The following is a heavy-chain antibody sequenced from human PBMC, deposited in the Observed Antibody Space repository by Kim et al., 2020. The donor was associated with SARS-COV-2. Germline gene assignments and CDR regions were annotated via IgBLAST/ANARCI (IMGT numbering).Heavy chain of an antibody. Sequence: GGSLRLSCAASGFTFSSYGMHWVRQAPGKGLEWVAVIWYDGSNKYYADSVKGRFTISRDNSKNTLYLQMNSLRAEDTAVYYCASTMVRGEGYFQHWGQGTLVTVSS. V-gene: IGHV3-33*01. D-gene: IGHD3-10*01. CDR1: GFTFSSYG. CDR2: IWYDGSNK. J-gene: IGHJ1*01. CDR3: ASTMVRGEGYFQH.